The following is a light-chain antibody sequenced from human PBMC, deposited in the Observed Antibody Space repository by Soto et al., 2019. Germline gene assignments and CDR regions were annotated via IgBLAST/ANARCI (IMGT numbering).Light chain of an antibody. CDR2: KAS. Sequence: DFQMTQSPSTLSASVGDRVTITCRASQSIHSWLAWYQLKPGRAPKLLMYKASTLETGVPSRFSGSGSGTEFTLTISSVQPDDFAAYYRHQYNAHPYTFGQGTKVEIK. V-gene: IGKV1-5*03. CDR3: HQYNAHPYT. J-gene: IGKJ2*01. CDR1: QSIHSW.